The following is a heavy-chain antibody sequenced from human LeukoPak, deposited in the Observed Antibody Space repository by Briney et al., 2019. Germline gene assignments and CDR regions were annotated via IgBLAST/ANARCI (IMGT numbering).Heavy chain of an antibody. Sequence: GGSLRLSCAASGFTFSSYAMSWVRQAPGKGLEWVSAISGSGDSTYYADSVKGRFTISRDNSKNTLYLQMNSLRAEDTAVYYCAKAKDSSGYYCHFDYWGQGTLVTVSS. J-gene: IGHJ4*02. D-gene: IGHD3-22*01. CDR2: ISGSGDST. V-gene: IGHV3-23*01. CDR3: AKAKDSSGYYCHFDY. CDR1: GFTFSSYA.